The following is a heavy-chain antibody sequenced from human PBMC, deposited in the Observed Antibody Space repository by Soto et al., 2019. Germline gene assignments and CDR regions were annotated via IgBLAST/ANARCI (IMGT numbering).Heavy chain of an antibody. CDR2: IYYSGST. CDR1: GGSISSSSYY. J-gene: IGHJ4*02. Sequence: SETLSLTCTVSGGSISSSSYYWGWIRQPPGKGLEWIGSIYYSGSTYYNPSLKSRVTISVDTSKNQFSLKLSSVTAADTAVYYCAKRIMITFGGVAFDYWGQGTLVTVSS. V-gene: IGHV4-39*01. D-gene: IGHD3-16*01. CDR3: AKRIMITFGGVAFDY.